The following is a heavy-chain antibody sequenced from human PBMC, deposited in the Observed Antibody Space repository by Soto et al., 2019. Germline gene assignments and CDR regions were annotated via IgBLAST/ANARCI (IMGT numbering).Heavy chain of an antibody. CDR2: TYSGGST. CDR3: ARASVV. Sequence: HLVESGGGLVQPGGSLRLSCVASGFSVSSNYMSWVRRAPGKGLEWVSLTYSGGSTYYTDSVKGRFTLSRHDYENTLSLQMSNLRVEDTAVYYCARASVVWGKGTTVTVSA. J-gene: IGHJ6*04. V-gene: IGHV3-53*04. CDR1: GFSVSSNY.